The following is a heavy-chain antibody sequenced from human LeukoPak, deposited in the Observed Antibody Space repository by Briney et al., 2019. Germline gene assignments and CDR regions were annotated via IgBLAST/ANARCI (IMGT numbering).Heavy chain of an antibody. Sequence: EASETLSLTCTVSGYSISSGYYWGWIRQPPGKGLEWIGSIYHSGSTYYNPSLKSRVTISVDTSKNQFSLKLSSVTAADTAVYYCARPGPTYTTMVRGVITGGAFDIWGQGTMVTVSS. J-gene: IGHJ3*02. V-gene: IGHV4-38-2*02. CDR1: GYSISSGYY. CDR2: IYHSGST. D-gene: IGHD3-10*01. CDR3: ARPGPTYTTMVRGVITGGAFDI.